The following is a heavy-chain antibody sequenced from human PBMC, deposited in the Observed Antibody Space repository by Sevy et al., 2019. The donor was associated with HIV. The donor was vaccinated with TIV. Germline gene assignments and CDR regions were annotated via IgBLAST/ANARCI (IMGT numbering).Heavy chain of an antibody. D-gene: IGHD6-13*01. CDR3: ASEFGYSSSWGSFDY. CDR1: GFTFSSYS. CDR2: ISSSSSYI. V-gene: IGHV3-21*01. Sequence: GGSLRLSCAASGFTFSSYSMNWVRQAPGKGLEWVSSISSSSSYIYYADSVKGRFTISRDNAKNSLYLQMNSLRAEDTAVYYCASEFGYSSSWGSFDYWGQRTLVTVSS. J-gene: IGHJ4*02.